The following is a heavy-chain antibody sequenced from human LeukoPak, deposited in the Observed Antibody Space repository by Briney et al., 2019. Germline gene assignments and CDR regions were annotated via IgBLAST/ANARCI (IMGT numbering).Heavy chain of an antibody. CDR2: IYYSGST. J-gene: IGHJ5*01. CDR1: GGSISSYY. D-gene: IGHD2-15*01. CDR3: ARDKDDCSGGSCSNWFDS. V-gene: IGHV4-59*01. Sequence: PSETLSLTCTVSGGSISSYYWSWIRQPPGKGLEWIGYIYYSGSTNYNPSLKSRVTISVDTSKNQFSLKLSSVTAADTAVYYCARDKDDCSGGSCSNWFDSWGQGTLVTVSS.